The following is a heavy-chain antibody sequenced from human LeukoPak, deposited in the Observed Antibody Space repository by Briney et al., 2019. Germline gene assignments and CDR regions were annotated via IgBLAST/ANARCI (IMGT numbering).Heavy chain of an antibody. CDR1: GYTFTGYY. CDR3: AREMPIAAAGSAEYFQH. D-gene: IGHD6-13*01. V-gene: IGHV1-2*02. CDR2: INPNSGGT. J-gene: IGHJ1*01. Sequence: ASLTVSCKASGYTFTGYYMHWVRQAPGQGLEWMGWINPNSGGTNYAQKFQGRVTMTRDTSISTAYMELSRLRSDDTAVYYCAREMPIAAAGSAEYFQHWGQGTLVTVSS.